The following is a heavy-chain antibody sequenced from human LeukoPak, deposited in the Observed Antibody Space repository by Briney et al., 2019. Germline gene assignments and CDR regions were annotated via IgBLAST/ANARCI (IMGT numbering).Heavy chain of an antibody. D-gene: IGHD6-13*01. J-gene: IGHJ5*02. Sequence: GASVKVSCKASGGTFSSYAISWARQAPGQGLEWMGGIIPIFGTANYAQKFQGRVTITTDESTSTAYMELSSLRSEDTAVYYCAIIAGNWFDPWGQGTLVTVSS. CDR1: GGTFSSYA. CDR3: AIIAGNWFDP. V-gene: IGHV1-69*05. CDR2: IIPIFGTA.